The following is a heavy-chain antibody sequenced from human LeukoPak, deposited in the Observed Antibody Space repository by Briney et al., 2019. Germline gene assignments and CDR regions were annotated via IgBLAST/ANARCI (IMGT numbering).Heavy chain of an antibody. D-gene: IGHD3-16*01. CDR1: GYSFTGCF. CDR2: INPNSGDT. J-gene: IGHJ6*02. CDR3: ARRFYYAMDV. V-gene: IGHV1-2*02. Sequence: ASVKVSCKASGYSFTGCFLQWVRQAPGQGLEWMGWINPNSGDTNYAPQFQGRVTITRDTSISTAYMELSRLRSDDSAVYYCARRFYYAMDVWGQGTTVTVSS.